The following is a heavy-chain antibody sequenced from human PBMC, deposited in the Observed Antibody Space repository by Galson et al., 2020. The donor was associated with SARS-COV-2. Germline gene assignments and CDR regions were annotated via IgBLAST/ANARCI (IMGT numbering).Heavy chain of an antibody. V-gene: IGHV4-4*02. J-gene: IGHJ4*02. D-gene: IGHD1-26*01. CDR3: ARALNSGSYFLDY. Sequence: SETLSLTCAVSGGSISSSNWWSWVRQPPGKGLEWIGEIYHSGSTNYNPSLKSRVTISVDKSKNQFSLKLSSVTAADTAVYYCARALNSGSYFLDYWGQGTLVTVSS. CDR2: IYHSGST. CDR1: GGSISSSNW.